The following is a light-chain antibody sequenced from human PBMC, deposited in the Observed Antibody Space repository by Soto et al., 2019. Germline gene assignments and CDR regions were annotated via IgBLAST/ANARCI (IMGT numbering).Light chain of an antibody. V-gene: IGKV1-5*03. CDR3: QQYNSNWWT. CDR2: KVS. J-gene: IGKJ1*01. Sequence: DVQMTQSPSTLSASVGDRVTITWRASQSLNGWLAWFQKKPGKAPKVLIYKVSNLESGVPLRYSGSGAETEFTLTISSLQPDEFATYYCQQYNSNWWTFGQGTKGESK. CDR1: QSLNGW.